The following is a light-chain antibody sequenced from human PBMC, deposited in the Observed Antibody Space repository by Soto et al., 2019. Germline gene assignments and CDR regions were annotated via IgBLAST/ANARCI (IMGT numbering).Light chain of an antibody. CDR3: QQYDNRPPLT. CDR2: DAS. Sequence: DIQMTQSPSSLSASVGDRVTITCQASQDISNYLNWYQQKPGNDPKLLIYDASNLETGVPSRCSGSGSGTDFTFTISSLQPEDIATDYCQQYDNRPPLTFGGGTKVDIK. V-gene: IGKV1-33*01. J-gene: IGKJ4*01. CDR1: QDISNY.